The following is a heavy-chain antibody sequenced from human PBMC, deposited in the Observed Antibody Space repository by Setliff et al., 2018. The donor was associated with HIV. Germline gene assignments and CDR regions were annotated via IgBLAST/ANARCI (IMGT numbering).Heavy chain of an antibody. CDR3: ARVPVMATITYWYFDL. CDR1: GFTFSSYS. D-gene: IGHD5-12*01. CDR2: ITWNRAII. Sequence: GGSLRLSCAASGFTFSSYSMNWVRQAPGKGLEWVSGITWNRAIIAYADSVKGRFTISRDNSKNTLYLQMNSLRAEDTTIYYCARVPVMATITYWYFDLWGRGTLVTVSS. J-gene: IGHJ2*01. V-gene: IGHV3-21*01.